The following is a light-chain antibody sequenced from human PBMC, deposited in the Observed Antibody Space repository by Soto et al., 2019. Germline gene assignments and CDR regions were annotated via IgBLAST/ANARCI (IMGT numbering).Light chain of an antibody. CDR2: DDS. J-gene: IGKJ1*01. Sequence: PLNQSASALSASEGDRGTIACRASHHFXSGLAWYEQKPGKAPNLLSXDDSTLETAVASRLSGSGSGTDFTLNLSCLQSADLAKYYCHQYYRYFLGTFGQGTKVDVK. CDR1: HHFXSG. CDR3: HQYYRYFLGT. V-gene: IGKV1-5*01.